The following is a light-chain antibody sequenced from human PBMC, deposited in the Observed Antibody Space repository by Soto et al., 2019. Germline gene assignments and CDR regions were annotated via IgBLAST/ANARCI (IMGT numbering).Light chain of an antibody. V-gene: IGKV3-15*01. Sequence: EIVMTQSPATLSVSPGERATLSCRASQSVSSNLAWYQQKPGQAPRLLIYGASTRATGIPARFSGSGSGTDFTLTISSLEPEDSAVYNCQQRHMWPITFGQGTRLEI. J-gene: IGKJ5*01. CDR2: GAS. CDR3: QQRHMWPIT. CDR1: QSVSSN.